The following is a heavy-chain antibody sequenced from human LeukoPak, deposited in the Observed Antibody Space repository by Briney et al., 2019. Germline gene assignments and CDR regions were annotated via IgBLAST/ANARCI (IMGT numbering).Heavy chain of an antibody. J-gene: IGHJ4*02. V-gene: IGHV3-23*01. Sequence: GGSLRLSCTACDFILSTYAMSWVRQAPGQGLEWGSSISGNGAHPYYADSVRGRFSISRDFSRNAVFLQMSSLRVEDTATYYCAKAVDGRGYYFERGADFWGQGTMVTVSS. CDR3: AKAVDGRGYYFERGADF. D-gene: IGHD3-22*01. CDR1: DFILSTYA. CDR2: ISGNGAHP.